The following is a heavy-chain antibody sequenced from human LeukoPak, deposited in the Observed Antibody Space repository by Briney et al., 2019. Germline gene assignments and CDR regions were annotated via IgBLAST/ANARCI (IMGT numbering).Heavy chain of an antibody. CDR3: ATLKGRGYSYGLPWFDP. CDR2: FDPEDGET. D-gene: IGHD5-18*01. Sequence: ASVKVSCKVSGYTLTELSMHWVRQAPGKGLEWMGGFDPEDGETIYAQKFQGRVTMTEDTSTDTAYMELSSLRSEDTAVYYCATLKGRGYSYGLPWFDPWGQGTLDTVSS. V-gene: IGHV1-24*01. J-gene: IGHJ5*02. CDR1: GYTLTELS.